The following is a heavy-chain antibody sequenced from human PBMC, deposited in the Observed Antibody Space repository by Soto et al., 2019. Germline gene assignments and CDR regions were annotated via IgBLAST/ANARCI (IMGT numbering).Heavy chain of an antibody. J-gene: IGHJ6*02. Sequence: ASLKDSCKASGYTFTSYYMHWVRQPPGQGLEWMGIINPSGGSASYAQNLQGRATMTRDTSKSTVYMELSSLRTEDTAVYYCARDGGNSTRSAYMIVVLRGYNYGMDVWGQGTTVNVSS. CDR2: INPSGGSA. D-gene: IGHD3-22*01. V-gene: IGHV1-46*01. CDR3: ARDGGNSTRSAYMIVVLRGYNYGMDV. CDR1: GYTFTSYY.